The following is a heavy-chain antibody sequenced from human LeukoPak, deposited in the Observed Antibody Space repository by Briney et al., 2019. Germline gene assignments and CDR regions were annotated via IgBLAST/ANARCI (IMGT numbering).Heavy chain of an antibody. CDR3: ARTESGFYFPGNWFDP. V-gene: IGHV4-39*01. CDR1: GGSISSSSYY. CDR2: IYYSGST. J-gene: IGHJ5*02. D-gene: IGHD3-22*01. Sequence: SETLSLTCTVSGGSISSSSYYWGWIRQPPGKGLEWIGSIYYSGSTYYNPSLKSRVTISVDTSKNQFSLKLSSVTAADTAVYYCARTESGFYFPGNWFDPWGQGTLVTVSS.